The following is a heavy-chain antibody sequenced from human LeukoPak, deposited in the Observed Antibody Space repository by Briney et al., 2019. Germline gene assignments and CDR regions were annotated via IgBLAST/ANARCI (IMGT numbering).Heavy chain of an antibody. J-gene: IGHJ4*02. CDR1: GFTFSSYA. D-gene: IGHD6-6*01. V-gene: IGHV3-64*01. CDR2: ISSNGGST. CDR3: ARQRGIAARGTVDY. Sequence: GGSLRLSCAASGFTFSSYAMHWVRQAPGKGLEYVSAISSNGGSTYYANSVKGRFTISRDNSKNTLYLQMGSLRAEDMAVYYCARQRGIAARGTVDYWGQGTLVTVSS.